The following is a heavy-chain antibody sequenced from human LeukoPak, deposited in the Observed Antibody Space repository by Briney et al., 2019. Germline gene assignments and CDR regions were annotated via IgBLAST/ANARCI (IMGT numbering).Heavy chain of an antibody. J-gene: IGHJ6*03. CDR1: GFTFDDYA. D-gene: IGHD5-18*01. Sequence: GGSLRLSCAASGFTFDDYAMHWVRQAPGKGLEWVSGISWNSGSIGYADSVKGRFTISRDNAKNSLYLQMNSLRAEDTAVYYCARGLLSLDYRGYGYDVYYMDVWGKGTTVTVSS. V-gene: IGHV3-9*01. CDR3: ARGLLSLDYRGYGYDVYYMDV. CDR2: ISWNSGSI.